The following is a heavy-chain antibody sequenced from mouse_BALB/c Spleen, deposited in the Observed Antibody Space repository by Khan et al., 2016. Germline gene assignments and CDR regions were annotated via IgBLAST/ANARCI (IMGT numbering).Heavy chain of an antibody. V-gene: IGHV1-12*01. D-gene: IGHD2-1*01. CDR1: GYTFTSYN. J-gene: IGHJ4*01. CDR3: ARGFYYGNYGAMDY. Sequence: QVQLQQPGAELVKPGASVKMSCKASGYTFTSYNMHWIKQTPGQGLEWIGAIYPGNGDTSYNQKFKGKATLTADKSSSTAYMYLSSLTSEDSAVYYCARGFYYGNYGAMDYWGQGTSVTVSS. CDR2: IYPGNGDT.